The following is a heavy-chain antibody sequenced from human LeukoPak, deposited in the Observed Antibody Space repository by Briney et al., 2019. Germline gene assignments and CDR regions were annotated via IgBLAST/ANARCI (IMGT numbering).Heavy chain of an antibody. CDR3: ARDGGYCSGGSCYSYFDY. CDR2: IYYSGST. V-gene: IGHV4-61*01. Sequence: PSETLSLTCTVSGYSITSGYYWGWIRQPPGKGLEWIGYIYYSGSTNYNPSLKSRVTISVDTSKNQFSLKLSSVTAADTAVYYCARDGGYCSGGSCYSYFDYWGQGTLVTVSS. D-gene: IGHD2-15*01. J-gene: IGHJ4*02. CDR1: GYSITSGYY.